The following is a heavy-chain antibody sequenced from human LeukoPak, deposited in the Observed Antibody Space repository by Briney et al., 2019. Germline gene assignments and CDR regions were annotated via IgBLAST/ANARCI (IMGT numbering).Heavy chain of an antibody. V-gene: IGHV3-74*01. CDR2: INSDGSST. Sequence: GGSLRLSCAASGFTFSSYWMHWVRQAPGKGLVWVSRINSDGSSTSYADSVKGRFTISRDNAKNTLYLQMNSLRAEDTAVYYSARGPYSSGWYYFDYWGQGTLVTVSS. CDR1: GFTFSSYW. J-gene: IGHJ4*02. D-gene: IGHD6-19*01. CDR3: ARGPYSSGWYYFDY.